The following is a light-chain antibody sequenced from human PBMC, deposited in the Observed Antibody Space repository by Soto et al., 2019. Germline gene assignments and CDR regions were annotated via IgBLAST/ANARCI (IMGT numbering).Light chain of an antibody. CDR2: SNN. CDR3: AAWDDSLNGYV. J-gene: IGLJ1*01. V-gene: IGLV1-44*01. Sequence: QSVLTQPPSASGTPGQRVTIPCSGSSSNIGSNTVNWYRQLPGTAPKLLIYSNNQRPSGVPDRFSGSKSGTSASLAISGLQSEDEADYYCAAWDDSLNGYVFGNGTKVTVL. CDR1: SSNIGSNT.